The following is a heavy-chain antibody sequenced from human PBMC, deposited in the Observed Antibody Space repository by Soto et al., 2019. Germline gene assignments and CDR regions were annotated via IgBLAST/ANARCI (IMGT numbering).Heavy chain of an antibody. V-gene: IGHV1-69*08. D-gene: IGHD5-18*01. CDR2: IIPILGIA. Sequence: QVQLVQSGAEVKKPGSSVQVSCKASGGTFSSYTISWVRQAPGQGLEWMGRIIPILGIANYAQKFQGRVTITADKSTSTTYMELRSLRSEDTAVYYCARDPAWIQLGHFDYWGQGTLVTESS. J-gene: IGHJ4*02. CDR3: ARDPAWIQLGHFDY. CDR1: GGTFSSYT.